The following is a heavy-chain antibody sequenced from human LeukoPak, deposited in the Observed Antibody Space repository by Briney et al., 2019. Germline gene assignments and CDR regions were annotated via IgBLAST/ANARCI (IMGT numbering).Heavy chain of an antibody. CDR2: IRSKANSYAT. J-gene: IGHJ4*02. V-gene: IGHV3-73*01. CDR3: TRQASIAAREGDY. Sequence: GGSLRLSCAASGFTFSGSAMHWVRQASGKGLEWVGRIRSKANSYATAYAASVKGRFTIPRDDSKNTAYLQMNSLKTEDTAVYYCTRQASIAAREGDYWGQGTLVTVSS. CDR1: GFTFSGSA. D-gene: IGHD6-6*01.